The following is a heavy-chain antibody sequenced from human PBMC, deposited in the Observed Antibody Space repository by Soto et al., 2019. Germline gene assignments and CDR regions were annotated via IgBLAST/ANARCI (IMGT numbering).Heavy chain of an antibody. CDR2: ISGDGSAT. CDR1: GFRFWTYS. Sequence: EVKLLESGGGLVQPGESLRLSCAASGFRFWTYSMSWVRQAPGKGLEWVSGISGDGSATSYADSLKGRFTVSRDNSKDTLFLQMNTLTSEDTSVYSCAKSVPDPACRGGGCHRTFDYWGQGTLVTVSS. CDR3: AKSVPDPACRGGGCHRTFDY. D-gene: IGHD2-15*01. V-gene: IGHV3-23*01. J-gene: IGHJ4*02.